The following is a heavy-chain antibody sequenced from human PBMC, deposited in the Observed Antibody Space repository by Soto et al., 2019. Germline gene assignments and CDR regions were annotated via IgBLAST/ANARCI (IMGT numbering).Heavy chain of an antibody. CDR2: IYSGGST. Sequence: GGSLRLSCAASGLTVSSNYMTWVRQAPGKGLEWVSLIYSGGSTYYADSVKGRFTISRDNSKNTLYLQMNSLRAEDTAVYYCASSLSGLDEMFLDYWGQGTLVTVSS. CDR3: ASSLSGLDEMFLDY. V-gene: IGHV3-53*01. D-gene: IGHD5-12*01. CDR1: GLTVSSNY. J-gene: IGHJ4*02.